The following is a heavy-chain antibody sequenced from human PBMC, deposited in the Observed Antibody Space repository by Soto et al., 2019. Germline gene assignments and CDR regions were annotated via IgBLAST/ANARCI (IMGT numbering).Heavy chain of an antibody. J-gene: IGHJ4*02. CDR1: GYTFTSYG. CDR3: AKVHKPYIVVVVAATATVDY. CDR2: ISAYNGNT. V-gene: IGHV1-18*01. Sequence: ASVKVSCKASGYTFTSYGISWVRQAPGHGLEWMGWISAYNGNTNYAQKLQGRVTMTTDTSTSTAYMELRSLRSDDTAVYYCAKVHKPYIVVVVAATATVDYWGQGTLVTVSS. D-gene: IGHD2-15*01.